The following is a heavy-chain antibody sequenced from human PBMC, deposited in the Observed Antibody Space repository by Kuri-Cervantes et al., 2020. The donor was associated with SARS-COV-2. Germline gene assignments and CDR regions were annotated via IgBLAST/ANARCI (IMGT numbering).Heavy chain of an antibody. D-gene: IGHD5-12*01. CDR3: ARETSGYEYYFDY. CDR2: ISSSSSTI. V-gene: IGHV3-48*01. J-gene: IGHJ4*02. Sequence: GESLKISCGASGFTFSSYSMNWVRQAPGKGLEWVSYISSSSSTIYYADSVKGRFTISRDSAKNSLYLQMNSLRAEDTAVYYCARETSGYEYYFDYWGQGTLVTVSS. CDR1: GFTFSSYS.